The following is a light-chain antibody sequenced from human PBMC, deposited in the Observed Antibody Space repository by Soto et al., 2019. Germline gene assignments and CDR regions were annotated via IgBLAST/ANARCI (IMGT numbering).Light chain of an antibody. J-gene: IGLJ2*01. Sequence: QSALTQPASVSGCPGQSITISCTGTASDVGGYNYVAWYQQHPGKVPKLMMYDVNNRPSGVSYRFSGSKSGNTASLTISGLQAEDEGDYYCSSYTSSTTLVFGGGTKLTVL. V-gene: IGLV2-14*01. CDR1: ASDVGGYNY. CDR2: DVN. CDR3: SSYTSSTTLV.